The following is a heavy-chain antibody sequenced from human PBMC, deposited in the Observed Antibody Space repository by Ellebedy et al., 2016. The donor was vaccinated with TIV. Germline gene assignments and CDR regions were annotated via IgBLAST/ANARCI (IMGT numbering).Heavy chain of an antibody. Sequence: GESLKISXVASGFTFRSHDIYWVRQAPGKGLEWVAVISSDGSNKYYADSVKGRFTISRDNSKNTLYLQMNSLRTDDMAVYYCAGGGSSGSSDYWGQGTLVTVSS. D-gene: IGHD3-10*01. CDR1: GFTFRSHD. J-gene: IGHJ4*02. CDR2: ISSDGSNK. CDR3: AGGGSSGSSDY. V-gene: IGHV3-30*03.